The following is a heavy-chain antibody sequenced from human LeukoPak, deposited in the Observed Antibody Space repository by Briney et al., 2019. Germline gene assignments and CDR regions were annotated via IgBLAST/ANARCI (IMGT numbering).Heavy chain of an antibody. V-gene: IGHV3-9*01. D-gene: IGHD6-13*01. Sequence: PGRSLRLSCAASGFTFDDYAMHWVRQAPGKGLEWVSGISWNSGSIGYADSVKGRFTISRDNAKNSLYLQMNSLRAEDTALYYCAKALAAAPLTGGWFDPWGQGTLVTVSS. CDR3: AKALAAAPLTGGWFDP. CDR1: GFTFDDYA. CDR2: ISWNSGSI. J-gene: IGHJ5*02.